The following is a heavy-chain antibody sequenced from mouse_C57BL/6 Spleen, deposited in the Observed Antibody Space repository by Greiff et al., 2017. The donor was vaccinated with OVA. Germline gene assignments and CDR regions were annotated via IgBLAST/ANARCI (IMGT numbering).Heavy chain of an antibody. Sequence: VQLQESGPGLVAPSQSLSITCTVSGFSLTSYGVSWVRQPPGKGLEWLGVIWGDGSTNYHTALISRVSTSKDNSKSQVFLKLNSLQTDETAAYYSALNWDTFFDYWGQGTTLTVSS. V-gene: IGHV2-3*01. CDR3: ALNWDTFFDY. CDR1: GFSLTSYG. D-gene: IGHD4-1*02. CDR2: IWGDGST. J-gene: IGHJ2*01.